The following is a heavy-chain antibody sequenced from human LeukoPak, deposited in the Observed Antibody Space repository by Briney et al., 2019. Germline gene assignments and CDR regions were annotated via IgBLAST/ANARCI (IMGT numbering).Heavy chain of an antibody. J-gene: IGHJ4*02. CDR2: IYSGGST. CDR1: GFTVSSNY. D-gene: IGHD3-10*01. CDR3: AKDLKGYYGSGSYPH. Sequence: SGGSLRLSCAASGFTVSSNYLTWVRQAPGKGLEWVSVIYSGGSTYYADSVKGRFTISRDNSKNTLYLQMNSLRAEDTAVYYCAKDLKGYYGSGSYPHWGQGTLVTVSS. V-gene: IGHV3-53*01.